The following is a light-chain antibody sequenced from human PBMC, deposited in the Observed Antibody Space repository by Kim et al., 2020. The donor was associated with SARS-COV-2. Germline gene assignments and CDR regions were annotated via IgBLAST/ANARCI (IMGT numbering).Light chain of an antibody. J-gene: IGLJ2*01. CDR2: DVN. CDR1: SSDIGAYNY. Sequence: QSALTQPASVSGFPGQSITISCTGTSSDIGAYNYVSWYQQHPGKAPKLMIYDVNNRPSGVSNRFSGSKSGNTASLTISGLQAEDEADYYCSSYRSNGDVLFGGGTKLTVL. CDR3: SSYRSNGDVL. V-gene: IGLV2-14*03.